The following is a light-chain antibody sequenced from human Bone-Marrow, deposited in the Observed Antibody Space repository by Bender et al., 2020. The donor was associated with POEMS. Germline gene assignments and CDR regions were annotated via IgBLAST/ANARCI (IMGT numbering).Light chain of an antibody. Sequence: QSALTQPPSASGSPGQSVTISCTGTSSDVGGYNYVSWYQQHPGKAPKLMIYDVSNRPSGVSNRFSGSKSGNTASLTISGLQAEDEADYYCTSWDDSLNGLVFGGGTKLTVL. V-gene: IGLV2-14*03. CDR3: TSWDDSLNGLV. CDR1: SSDVGGYNY. J-gene: IGLJ2*01. CDR2: DVS.